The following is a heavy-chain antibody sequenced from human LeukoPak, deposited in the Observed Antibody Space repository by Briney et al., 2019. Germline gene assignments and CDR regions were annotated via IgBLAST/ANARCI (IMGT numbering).Heavy chain of an antibody. J-gene: IGHJ4*02. CDR3: AKEDSGGTVEY. CDR1: GFTFSNYA. V-gene: IGHV3-23*01. CDR2: ITGSGSST. D-gene: IGHD4-23*01. Sequence: GGSLRLSCAASGFTFSNYAMNWVRQVPGKGLEWVSVITGSGSSTHYPDSVKGRFTISRDNSKNTLYLQMSSLRVEDTGIYYCAKEDSGGTVEYWGQGTLVPVSS.